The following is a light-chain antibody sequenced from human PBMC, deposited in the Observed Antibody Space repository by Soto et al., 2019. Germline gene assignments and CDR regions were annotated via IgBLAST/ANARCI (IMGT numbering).Light chain of an antibody. CDR2: DDS. J-gene: IGLJ2*01. Sequence: SYELTQAPSVSVAPGQTARVTCGGNYIGIKSVHWYQQKAGQAPVLVVHDDSDRPSGIPERFSGSNSANTATLTISRVEAGDEADYYCQVWESSGDQVVFAGGTQLTVL. V-gene: IGLV3-21*02. CDR3: QVWESSGDQVV. CDR1: YIGIKS.